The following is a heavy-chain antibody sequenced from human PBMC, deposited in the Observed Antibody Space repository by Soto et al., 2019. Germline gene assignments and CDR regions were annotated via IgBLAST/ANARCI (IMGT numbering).Heavy chain of an antibody. CDR1: GYIFTTYG. V-gene: IGHV1-18*01. CDR2: ISAHNGNT. CDR3: ARGRYGDY. D-gene: IGHD1-1*01. Sequence: QVHLVQSGAEVKKPGASVKVSCKGSGYIFTTYGITWVRQTPGQGLERMGWISAHNGNTNYAQKLKGRVNVTRDTSTSTAYMELRKLRSDDTAVYYWARGRYGDYWGHGALVTVSS. J-gene: IGHJ4*01.